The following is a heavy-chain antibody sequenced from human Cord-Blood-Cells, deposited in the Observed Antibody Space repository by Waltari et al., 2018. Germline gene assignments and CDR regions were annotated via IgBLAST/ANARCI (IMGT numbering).Heavy chain of an antibody. J-gene: IGHJ4*02. V-gene: IGHV1-69*14. CDR1: GGTFSSYA. CDR2: IIPIFGTA. Sequence: QVQPVQSGAEVKQPGSSVKLSCKASGGTFSSYAISWVRQAPGQGLEWMGGIIPIFGTANYAQKFQGRVTITADKSTSTAYMELSSLRSEDTAVYYCASGASLASYDILTGYFDYWGQGTLVTVSS. D-gene: IGHD3-9*01. CDR3: ASGASLASYDILTGYFDY.